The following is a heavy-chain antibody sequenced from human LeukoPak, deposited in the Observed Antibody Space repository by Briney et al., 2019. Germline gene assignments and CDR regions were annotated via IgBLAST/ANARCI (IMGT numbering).Heavy chain of an antibody. V-gene: IGHV3-30*04. CDR3: AKDHPVAGFV. CDR2: ISYDGSNK. CDR1: GFTFSSYA. Sequence: GRSLRLSCAASGFTFSSYAMHWVRQAPGKGLEWVAVISYDGSNKYYADSVQGRFTISRDNSKNTLYLQMNSLRAEDTAVYYCAKDHPVAGFVWGQGTLVTVSS. J-gene: IGHJ4*02. D-gene: IGHD6-19*01.